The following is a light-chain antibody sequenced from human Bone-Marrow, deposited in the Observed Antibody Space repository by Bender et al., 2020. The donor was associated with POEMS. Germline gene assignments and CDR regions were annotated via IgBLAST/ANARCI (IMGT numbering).Light chain of an antibody. V-gene: IGLV2-14*01. Sequence: QSALTQPASVSGSPGQSITISCTGTSSDVGGYNYVSWYQQHPGKAPKLMIYDVSNRPSGVSNRFSGSKSGNTASLTISGLQAEDEADYYCSSYVGYKTLYVFGTGTKVTVL. CDR3: SSYVGYKTLYV. CDR2: DVS. CDR1: SSDVGGYNY. J-gene: IGLJ1*01.